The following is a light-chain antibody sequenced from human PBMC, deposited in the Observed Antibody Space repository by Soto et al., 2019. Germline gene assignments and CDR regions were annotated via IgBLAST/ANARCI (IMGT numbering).Light chain of an antibody. Sequence: EIVMTQSPATLSVSPGERATLSCRASQSVSTNLAWYQQKPGQAPRLLIYRASTRATGIPARFSGGGSGTEFTLTICSLQSEDFAVYICQQYNNWPPRWTFGQGTKVEIK. J-gene: IGKJ1*01. CDR2: RAS. CDR3: QQYNNWPPRWT. V-gene: IGKV3-15*01. CDR1: QSVSTN.